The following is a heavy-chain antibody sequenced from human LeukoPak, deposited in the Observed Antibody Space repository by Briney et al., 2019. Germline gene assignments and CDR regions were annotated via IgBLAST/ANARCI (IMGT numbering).Heavy chain of an antibody. J-gene: IGHJ4*02. CDR2: IYPGDSDT. D-gene: IGHD2-2*01. CDR3: ARAFCSSTSCYYGGGEAAYDY. V-gene: IGHV5-51*01. Sequence: GESLKISCKGSGYSFTSYWIGWVRQMPGKGLEWMGIIYPGDSDTRYSPSFQGQVTISADKSISTAYLQWSSLKASDTAMYYCARAFCSSTSCYYGGGEAAYDYWGQGTLVTVSS. CDR1: GYSFTSYW.